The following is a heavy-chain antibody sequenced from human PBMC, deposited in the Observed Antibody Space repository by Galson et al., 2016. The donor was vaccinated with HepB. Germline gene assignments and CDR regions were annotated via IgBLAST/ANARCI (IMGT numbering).Heavy chain of an antibody. D-gene: IGHD6-19*01. Sequence: SVKVSCKASGGTFSSYAISWVRQAPGQWLEWVGWINAGNGNTKYSQKLQGRVTITRDTSASTVYMEVNSLRFEDTSVYYCTRGATPGIAVAGISWFDSWGQGTLVTVSS. CDR1: GGTFSSYA. V-gene: IGHV1-3*01. CDR2: INAGNGNT. J-gene: IGHJ5*01. CDR3: TRGATPGIAVAGISWFDS.